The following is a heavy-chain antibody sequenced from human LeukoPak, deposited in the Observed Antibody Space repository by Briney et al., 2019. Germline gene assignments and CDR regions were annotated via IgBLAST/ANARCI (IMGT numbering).Heavy chain of an antibody. J-gene: IGHJ4*02. CDR2: INHSGST. CDR1: GGSFSGYY. V-gene: IGHV4-34*01. D-gene: IGHD3-3*01. Sequence: PSETLSLTCAVYGGSFSGYYWSWIRQPPGKGLEWIWEINHSGSTNYNPSLKSRVTISVDTSKNQFSLKLSSVTAADTAVYYCARAAGYDFWSGYSPFDYWGQGTLVTVSS. CDR3: ARAAGYDFWSGYSPFDY.